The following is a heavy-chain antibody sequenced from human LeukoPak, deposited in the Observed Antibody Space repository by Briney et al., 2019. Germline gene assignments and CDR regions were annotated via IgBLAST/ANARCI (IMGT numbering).Heavy chain of an antibody. CDR1: GGSVSSGSYY. D-gene: IGHD3-3*01. V-gene: IGHV4-39*07. CDR3: ARERVGITIFGVVIAHFDY. Sequence: SETLSLTCTVSGGSVSSGSYYWSWIRQPPGKGLEWIGEINHSGSTNYNPSLKSRVTISVDTSKNQFSLKLSSVTAADTAVYYCARERVGITIFGVVIAHFDYWGQGTLVTVSS. J-gene: IGHJ4*02. CDR2: INHSGST.